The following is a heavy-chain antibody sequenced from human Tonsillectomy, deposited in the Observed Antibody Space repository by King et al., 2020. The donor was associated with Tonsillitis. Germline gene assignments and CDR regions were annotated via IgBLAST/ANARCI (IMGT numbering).Heavy chain of an antibody. J-gene: IGHJ4*02. V-gene: IGHV3-23*04. D-gene: IGHD4-17*01. Sequence: VQLVESGGGLVQPGGSLRLSCAASPFTFSNYAMSWVRQAPGKGLEWVSTISDSGFGTFYADSVKGRFTISRDNSKNTLYPQMNSLRAEDTAVYYCAKGDYGVWYFDYWGQGTLVTVSS. CDR3: AKGDYGVWYFDY. CDR1: PFTFSNYA. CDR2: ISDSGFGT.